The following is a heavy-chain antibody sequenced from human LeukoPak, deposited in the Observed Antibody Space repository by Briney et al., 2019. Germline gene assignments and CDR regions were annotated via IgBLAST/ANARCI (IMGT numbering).Heavy chain of an antibody. CDR1: GGSISSSSYY. D-gene: IGHD1-26*01. J-gene: IGHJ4*02. V-gene: IGHV4-39*02. CDR2: IYYSGST. CDR3: AIDVGATFDY. Sequence: TTSETLSLTCTVSGGSISSSSYYWGWIRQPPGKGLEWIGSIYYSGSTYYNPSLKSRVTISVDTSKNQFSLKPSSVTAADTAVYYCAIDVGATFDYWGQGTLVTVSS.